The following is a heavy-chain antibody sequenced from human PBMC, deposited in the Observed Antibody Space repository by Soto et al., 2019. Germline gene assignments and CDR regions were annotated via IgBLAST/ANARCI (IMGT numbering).Heavy chain of an antibody. V-gene: IGHV1-69*01. CDR2: TIPLFGIT. CDR1: GDTFKNSV. J-gene: IGHJ3*01. Sequence: QVQLVQSGVEVKKPGSSVRVSCKASGDTFKNSVISWGRQAPGQGLEWMGGTIPLFGITDYAQKFQGRLTITTEESTTTAYMEVSRLTSEDTAVYYCVAELDFGKLSVVWGQGTTVIVSS. D-gene: IGHD3-10*01. CDR3: VAELDFGKLSVV.